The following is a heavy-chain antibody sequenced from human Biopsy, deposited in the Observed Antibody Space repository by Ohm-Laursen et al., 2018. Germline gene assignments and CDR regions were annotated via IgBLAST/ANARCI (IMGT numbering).Heavy chain of an antibody. Sequence: GTLSLTCTVSGDSISSYYWSWIRQPPGKGLQWIGYVYYTGSTDYNPSLQSRVTISVDTSKNHFSLRLRSVTPADTAIYYCARDRGYYSDRTVPGYFDLWGRGTLVAVSS. V-gene: IGHV4-59*01. CDR2: VYYTGST. D-gene: IGHD3-22*01. CDR3: ARDRGYYSDRTVPGYFDL. J-gene: IGHJ2*01. CDR1: GDSISSYY.